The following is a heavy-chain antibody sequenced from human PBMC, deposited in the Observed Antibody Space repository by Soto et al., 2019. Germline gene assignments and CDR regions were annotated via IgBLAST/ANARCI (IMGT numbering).Heavy chain of an antibody. D-gene: IGHD6-19*01. CDR3: LSARLDY. V-gene: IGHV4-34*02. CDR2: INHSGTT. Sequence: QVQLQQWGAGLLRPSETLSLTCAVYGGSFTSHYWTWARQPPGKGLEWIGEINHSGTTNYSPSLKSRVTISVDTAKNQFSLKLSSVTAADTAVYYCLSARLDYWGQGSLVTVS. J-gene: IGHJ4*02. CDR1: GGSFTSHY.